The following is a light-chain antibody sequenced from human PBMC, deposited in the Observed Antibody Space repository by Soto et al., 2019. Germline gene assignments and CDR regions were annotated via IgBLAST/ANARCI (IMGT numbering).Light chain of an antibody. CDR3: QQSDSILFT. Sequence: DIQMTQSPSSLSASVGDRVTITCRASQSISSYLNWYQQKPGKAPKLLIYAASSLQSGVPSRFSGSGSGTDFTLTISSLQPDDFAAYYCQQSDSILFTFGPGTKVDIK. CDR1: QSISSY. CDR2: AAS. J-gene: IGKJ3*01. V-gene: IGKV1-39*01.